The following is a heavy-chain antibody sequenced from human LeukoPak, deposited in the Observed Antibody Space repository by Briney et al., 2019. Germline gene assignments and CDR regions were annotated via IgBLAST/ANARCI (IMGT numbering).Heavy chain of an antibody. CDR1: GGSISSYY. CDR3: ARSYVRHSGLDY. J-gene: IGHJ4*02. V-gene: IGHV4-59*01. CDR2: IYYSGST. Sequence: SETLSLTCTVSGGSISSYYWSWIRQPPGKGLEWIGYIYYSGSTNYNPSLKSRVTISVDTSKNQFSLKLSSVTAADTAVYYCARSYVRHSGLDYWGQGTLVTVSS. D-gene: IGHD3-16*01.